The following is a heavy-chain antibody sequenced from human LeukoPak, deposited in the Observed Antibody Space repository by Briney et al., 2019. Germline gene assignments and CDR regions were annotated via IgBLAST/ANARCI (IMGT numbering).Heavy chain of an antibody. J-gene: IGHJ4*02. V-gene: IGHV4-59*08. D-gene: IGHD6-13*01. Sequence: SETLSLTGTVSGGSISSYYWSWIRQPPGKGLEWIGYIYYSGSTNYNPSLKSRVTISVDTSKNQFSLKLSSVTAADTAVYYCARAVISGIAAAGFDYWGQGTLVTVSS. CDR3: ARAVISGIAAAGFDY. CDR2: IYYSGST. CDR1: GGSISSYY.